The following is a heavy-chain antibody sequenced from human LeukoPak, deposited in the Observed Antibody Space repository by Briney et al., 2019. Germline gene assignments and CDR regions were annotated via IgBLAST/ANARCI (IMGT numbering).Heavy chain of an antibody. J-gene: IGHJ4*02. CDR1: GFTFSSYA. V-gene: IGHV3-23*01. Sequence: GGSLRLSCAASGFTFSSYAMSWVRKAPGKGLEWVSAIRGSGGSIYYADSVKGRFTISRDNAKNSLYLQMNSLRDEDTAVYYCARDSEDSSGYYDYWGQGTLVTVSS. D-gene: IGHD3-22*01. CDR3: ARDSEDSSGYYDY. CDR2: IRGSGGSI.